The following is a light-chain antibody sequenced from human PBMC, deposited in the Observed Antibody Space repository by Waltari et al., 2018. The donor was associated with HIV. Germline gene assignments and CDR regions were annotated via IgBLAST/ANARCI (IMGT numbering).Light chain of an antibody. V-gene: IGLV3-21*02. CDR1: NIGTKS. Sequence: SHVLTQPPSVSVAPGQTARITCGGNNIGTKSVHWYQQKPGQAPVLVVYDDSDRPSGIPERFSGSNSGDTATLTISRVEAGDEADYHCQVWDSSGDHVVFGGGTKLTVL. J-gene: IGLJ3*02. CDR2: DDS. CDR3: QVWDSSGDHVV.